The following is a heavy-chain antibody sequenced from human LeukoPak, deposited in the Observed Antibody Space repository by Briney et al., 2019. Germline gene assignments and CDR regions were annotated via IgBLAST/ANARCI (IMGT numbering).Heavy chain of an antibody. CDR1: GGSISSSNW. V-gene: IGHV3-7*03. J-gene: IGHJ3*02. CDR2: IKQDGSEK. CDR3: ARGLDGFDI. Sequence: GTLALTCAVSGGSISSSNWWSWVRQVPGKGLEWVANIKQDGSEKYYVDSVKGRYTISRDNVKNSLFLQMNSLRAEDTAVYFCARGLDGFDIWGQGTLVTVS.